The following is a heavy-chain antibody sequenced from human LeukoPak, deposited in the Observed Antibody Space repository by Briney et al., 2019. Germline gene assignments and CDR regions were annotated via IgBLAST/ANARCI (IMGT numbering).Heavy chain of an antibody. CDR2: VYYTGST. CDR1: GGSISSYY. J-gene: IGHJ4*02. Sequence: PSETLSLTCTVSGGSISSYYWSWIRQPPGKGLEWIGYVYYTGSTNYNPSLRSRVTISVDTSRNQFSLKLSSVTAADTAVYYCGRQSPVPDVWGQGTLVTVSS. D-gene: IGHD4-17*01. CDR3: GRQSPVPDV. V-gene: IGHV4-59*01.